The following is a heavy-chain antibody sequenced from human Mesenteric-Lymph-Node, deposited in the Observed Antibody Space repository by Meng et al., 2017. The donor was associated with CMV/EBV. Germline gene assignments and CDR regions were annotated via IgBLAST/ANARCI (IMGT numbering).Heavy chain of an antibody. V-gene: IGHV4-34*01. CDR3: ARQYQLPPKYFYGMDV. CDR2: INHSGYT. D-gene: IGHD2-2*01. J-gene: IGHJ6*02. Sequence: GSLRLSCAVYGGSYSSYYWSWIRQPPGKGLEWIGEINHSGYTDYNPSLKSRVTISVDTSKNQFSLKLSSVTAADTAVYYCARQYQLPPKYFYGMDVWGQGTTVTVSS. CDR1: GGSYSSYY.